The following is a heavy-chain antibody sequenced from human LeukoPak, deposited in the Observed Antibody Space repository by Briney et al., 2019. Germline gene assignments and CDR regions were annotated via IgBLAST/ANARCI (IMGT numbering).Heavy chain of an antibody. D-gene: IGHD2-21*01. CDR3: ASRGPNLWPDY. J-gene: IGHJ4*02. CDR2: IYHSGST. Sequence: SETLSLTCTVSGYSISSGYYWGWIRQPPGKGLEWIGSIYHSGSTYYNPSLKSRVTISVDTSKNQFSLKLSSVTAADTAVYYCASRGPNLWPDYWGQGTLVTVSS. V-gene: IGHV4-38-2*02. CDR1: GYSISSGYY.